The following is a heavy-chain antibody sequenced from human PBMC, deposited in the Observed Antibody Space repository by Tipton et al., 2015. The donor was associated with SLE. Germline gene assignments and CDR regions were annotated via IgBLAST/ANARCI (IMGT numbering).Heavy chain of an antibody. CDR3: ASFPYGYYMDV. D-gene: IGHD2-8*01. J-gene: IGHJ6*03. V-gene: IGHV4-59*01. Sequence: TLSLTCTVSGGSISSYYWGWIRQPPGKGLEWIGNIHHGGSTNYNPSLKSRVTISVDTSKNQISLKLSSVTAADTAVYYCASFPYGYYMDVWGKGTTVTVSS. CDR2: IHHGGST. CDR1: GGSISSYY.